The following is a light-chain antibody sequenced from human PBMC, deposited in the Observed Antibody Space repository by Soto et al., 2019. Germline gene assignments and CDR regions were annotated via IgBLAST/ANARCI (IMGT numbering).Light chain of an antibody. CDR1: QDINRW. CDR3: KQSKSFPLT. Sequence: DIQMTQSPSSLSASVGDRVTITCRASQDINRWLAWYQQKPGKAPKVLIYAASSLQSGVPSRFSGSGSGTDFSLTISSLQHEDFETYYCKQSKSFPLTLGGGTKVDIK. J-gene: IGKJ4*01. CDR2: AAS. V-gene: IGKV1-12*01.